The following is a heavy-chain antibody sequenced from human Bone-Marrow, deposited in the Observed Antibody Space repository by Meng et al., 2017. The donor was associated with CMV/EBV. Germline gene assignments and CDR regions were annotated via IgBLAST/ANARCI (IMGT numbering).Heavy chain of an antibody. CDR3: ARDAYYYDSSGYPAEYDY. V-gene: IGHV3-7*01. CDR1: GFTFSSYW. CDR2: IKQDGSEK. D-gene: IGHD3-22*01. Sequence: GEPLKISCPASGFTFSSYWMSWVRQATGKGLEWVANIKQDGSEKYYVDSVKGRFTISRDNAKNSLYLQMNSLRAEDTAVYYCARDAYYYDSSGYPAEYDYWGQGTLVTVSS. J-gene: IGHJ4*02.